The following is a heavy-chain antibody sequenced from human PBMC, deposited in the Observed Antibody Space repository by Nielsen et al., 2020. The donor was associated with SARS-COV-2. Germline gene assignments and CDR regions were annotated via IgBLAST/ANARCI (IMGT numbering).Heavy chain of an antibody. Sequence: SETLSLTCTVSGGSISSYYWSWIRQPPGKGLEWIGYIYYSGSTNYNPSLKSRVTISVDTSKNQFSLELGAVTAADTAVYYCARADRYYYGMDVWGQGTTVTVSS. CDR2: IYYSGST. J-gene: IGHJ6*02. V-gene: IGHV4-59*01. CDR3: ARADRYYYGMDV. CDR1: GGSISSYY.